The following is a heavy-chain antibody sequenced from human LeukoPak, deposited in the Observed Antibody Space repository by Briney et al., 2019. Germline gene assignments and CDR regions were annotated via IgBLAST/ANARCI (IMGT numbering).Heavy chain of an antibody. Sequence: GGSLRLSCAASGFTFSSYAMSWVRQAPGKGLEWVSGISGSGGITYYADSVKGRFTISRDNSKNTLYLQMNSLRAEDTAVYYCVQPDPYYYDSSGVVWGQGTLVTVSS. CDR2: ISGSGGIT. V-gene: IGHV3-23*01. CDR1: GFTFSSYA. D-gene: IGHD3-22*01. CDR3: VQPDPYYYDSSGVV. J-gene: IGHJ4*02.